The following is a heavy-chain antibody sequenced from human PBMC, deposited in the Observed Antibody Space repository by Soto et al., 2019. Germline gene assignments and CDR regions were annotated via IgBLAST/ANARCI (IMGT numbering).Heavy chain of an antibody. Sequence: ASVRVSCNASGYTFINFDISWVRQATGQGLEWMGWMNPGSGKTGYANKFQGRVTMTRDASTGTAYLELSSLTSEDTAVYYCARMASAGTLNWFDPWGQGTLVTVSS. V-gene: IGHV1-8*02. D-gene: IGHD6-13*01. CDR1: GYTFINFD. CDR2: MNPGSGKT. CDR3: ARMASAGTLNWFDP. J-gene: IGHJ5*02.